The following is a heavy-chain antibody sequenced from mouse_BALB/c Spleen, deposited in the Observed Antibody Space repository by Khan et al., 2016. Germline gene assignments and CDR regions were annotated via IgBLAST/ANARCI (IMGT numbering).Heavy chain of an antibody. J-gene: IGHJ2*01. Sequence: EVQLQESGPGLVKPSQSLSLTCTVTGYSITSDYAWNWIRQFPGNKLEWMGYISYSGSTSYNPSLKSRIYITRDTSKNQFFLQLNSVTTEDTATYYCATYYGSSYFDYWGQGTTLTVSS. V-gene: IGHV3-2*02. D-gene: IGHD1-1*01. CDR3: ATYYGSSYFDY. CDR2: ISYSGST. CDR1: GYSITSDYA.